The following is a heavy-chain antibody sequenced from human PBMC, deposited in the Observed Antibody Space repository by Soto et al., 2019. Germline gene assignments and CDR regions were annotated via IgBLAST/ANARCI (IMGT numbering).Heavy chain of an antibody. CDR1: GFTFTSSA. V-gene: IGHV1-58*01. J-gene: IGHJ4*02. D-gene: IGHD3-22*01. CDR3: AAAVYDSSGYLSFDY. CDR2: IVVGSGNT. Sequence: AAVKVSCPSSGFTFTSSAVQWVLQARGQRLEWIGWIVVGSGNTNYAQKFQERVTITRDMSTSTAYMELSSLRSEDTAVYYCAAAVYDSSGYLSFDYWGQGTRVTV.